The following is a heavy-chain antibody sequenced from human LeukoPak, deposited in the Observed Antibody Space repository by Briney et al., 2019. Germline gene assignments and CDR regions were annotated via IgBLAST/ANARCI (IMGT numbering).Heavy chain of an antibody. CDR3: ACRYSGYGRSPANEFDY. CDR1: GGTFSSYT. Sequence: SVKVSCKASGGTFSSYTISWVRQAPGQGLEWMGRIIPILGIANYAQKFQGRVTITADKSTSTAYMELSSLRSEDTAVYYCACRYSGYGRSPANEFDYWGQGTLVTVSS. D-gene: IGHD5-12*01. CDR2: IIPILGIA. V-gene: IGHV1-69*02. J-gene: IGHJ4*02.